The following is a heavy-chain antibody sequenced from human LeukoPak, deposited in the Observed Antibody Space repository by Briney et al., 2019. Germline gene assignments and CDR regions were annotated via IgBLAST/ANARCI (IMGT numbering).Heavy chain of an antibody. CDR3: ARVPYSSGWYDVYYYGMDV. D-gene: IGHD6-19*01. Sequence: SETLSLTCTVSGGSISSYYWSWIRQPPGKGLEWIGYIYYSGSTNYNPSLKSRVTISVDTSKNQFSLKLSSVTAADTAVYYCARVPYSSGWYDVYYYGMDVWGQGTTVTVSS. V-gene: IGHV4-59*12. CDR2: IYYSGST. CDR1: GGSISSYY. J-gene: IGHJ6*02.